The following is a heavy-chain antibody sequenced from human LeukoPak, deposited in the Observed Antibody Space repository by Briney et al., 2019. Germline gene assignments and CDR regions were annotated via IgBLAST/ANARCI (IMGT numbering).Heavy chain of an antibody. V-gene: IGHV3-7*01. Sequence: GGSLRLSCAASGFTFSSYGMHWVRQAPGKGLEWVANIKQDGSEKYYVDSVKGRFTISRDNAKNSLYLQMNSLRAEDTAVYYCARRFHRAADSPIFDYWGQGTLVTVSS. J-gene: IGHJ4*02. CDR3: ARRFHRAADSPIFDY. CDR1: GFTFSSYG. CDR2: IKQDGSEK. D-gene: IGHD3-16*01.